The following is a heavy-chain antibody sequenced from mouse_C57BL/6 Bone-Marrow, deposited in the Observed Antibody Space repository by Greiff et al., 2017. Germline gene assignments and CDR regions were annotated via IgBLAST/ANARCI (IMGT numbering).Heavy chain of an antibody. CDR3: GRYDWYFDV. V-gene: IGHV1-19*01. Sequence: EVQLLQSGPGLVKPGASVKLSCTASGFTFTDYYMNWVTQSHGKSLEWIGVINPYNGGTNYDQKFKGKATLTVDNSSSTAYMQLTSLTSEDTAVYYCGRYDWYFDVWGKGTTVTVSS. CDR1: GFTFTDYY. CDR2: INPYNGGT. J-gene: IGHJ1*03.